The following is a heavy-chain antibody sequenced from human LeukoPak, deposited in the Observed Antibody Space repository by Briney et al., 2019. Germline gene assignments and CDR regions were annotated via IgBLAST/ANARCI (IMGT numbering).Heavy chain of an antibody. D-gene: IGHD3-3*01. Sequence: GSLRLSCAASGFTFSSYWMHWVRQAPGKGLVWVSRINSDGGSTGYADSVKGRFTISRDNAKNSLYLQMNSLRAEDTAVYHCARYDFILISYFDLWGRGALVTVSS. CDR2: INSDGGST. CDR3: ARYDFILISYFDL. CDR1: GFTFSSYW. V-gene: IGHV3-74*01. J-gene: IGHJ2*01.